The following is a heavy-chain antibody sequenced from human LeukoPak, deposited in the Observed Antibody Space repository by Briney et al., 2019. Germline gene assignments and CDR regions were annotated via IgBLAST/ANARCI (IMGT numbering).Heavy chain of an antibody. Sequence: ASVKLSCKASGGTFSSYAISWVRQAPGQGLEWMGRIIPILGIANYAQKFQGRVTITADKSTSTAYMELSSLRSEDTAVYYCARESGYSYGYNYWGQGTLVTVSS. CDR2: IIPILGIA. V-gene: IGHV1-69*04. D-gene: IGHD5-18*01. CDR1: GGTFSSYA. J-gene: IGHJ4*02. CDR3: ARESGYSYGYNY.